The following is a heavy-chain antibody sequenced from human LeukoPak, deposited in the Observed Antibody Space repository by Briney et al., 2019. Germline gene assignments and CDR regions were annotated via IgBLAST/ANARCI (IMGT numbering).Heavy chain of an antibody. Sequence: PSETLSLTCTISGGSICSYYWSWIRQPPGKGLEWIGYIYYNGSTNYNPSLKGRVTISVDTSKNQFSLKLRYVTAADTAVYYCARPAAAAGTSAFAIWGQGTMVTVSS. CDR1: GGSICSYY. J-gene: IGHJ3*02. CDR3: ARPAAAAGTSAFAI. D-gene: IGHD6-13*01. CDR2: IYYNGST. V-gene: IGHV4-59*01.